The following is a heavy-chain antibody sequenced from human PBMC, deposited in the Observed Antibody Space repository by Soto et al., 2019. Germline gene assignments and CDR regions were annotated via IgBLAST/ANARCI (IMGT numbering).Heavy chain of an antibody. CDR3: ATDGGYSGYDYQQWYYFDY. CDR2: FDPEDGET. V-gene: IGHV1-24*01. J-gene: IGHJ4*02. Sequence: ASVKVSCKVSGYTLTELSMHWVRQAPGKGLEWMGGFDPEDGETIYAQKFQGRVTMTEDTSTDTAYMELSSLRSEDTAVYYCATDGGYSGYDYQQWYYFDYWGQGTLVTVSS. CDR1: GYTLTELS. D-gene: IGHD5-12*01.